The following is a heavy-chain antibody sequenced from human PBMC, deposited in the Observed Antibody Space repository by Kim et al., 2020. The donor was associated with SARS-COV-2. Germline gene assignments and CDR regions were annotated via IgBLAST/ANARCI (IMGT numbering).Heavy chain of an antibody. CDR2: IWYDGSIK. J-gene: IGHJ4*02. D-gene: IGHD4-17*01. V-gene: IGHV3-33*06. CDR1: GFIFSNYG. Sequence: GGSLRLSCAASGFIFSNYGMHWVRQAPGKGLEWVAVIWYDGSIKYYADSVKGRFTISRDNSKNTLYLQMNSLRAEDTAVYYCAKAPADGDYYSWGQGTLVTVSS. CDR3: AKAPADGDYYS.